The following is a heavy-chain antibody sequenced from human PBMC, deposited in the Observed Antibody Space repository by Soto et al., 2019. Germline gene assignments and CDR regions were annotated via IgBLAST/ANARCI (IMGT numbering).Heavy chain of an antibody. J-gene: IGHJ3*02. CDR2: ISAYNGNT. CDR3: ARDPDCSGGSCYLNDAFDI. Sequence: ASVKVSCKASGYTFTSYGISWVRQAPGQGLEWMGWISAYNGNTNYAQKLQGRVTMTTDTSTSTAYMELRSLRSDDTAVYYCARDPDCSGGSCYLNDAFDIWGQGTMVTVSS. V-gene: IGHV1-18*01. D-gene: IGHD2-15*01. CDR1: GYTFTSYG.